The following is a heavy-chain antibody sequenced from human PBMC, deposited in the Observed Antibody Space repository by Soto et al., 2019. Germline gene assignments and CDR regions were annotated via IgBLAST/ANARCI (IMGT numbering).Heavy chain of an antibody. CDR2: ISAYNGNT. Sequence: GASVKVSCKASGYTFTSYGISWVRQAPGQGPEWMGWISAYNGNTNYAQKLQGRVTMTTDTSTSTAYMELRSLRSDDTAVYYCARDLMFGNIVVHYYGMDVWGQGTTVTVSS. CDR1: GYTFTSYG. V-gene: IGHV1-18*04. D-gene: IGHD3-10*02. J-gene: IGHJ6*02. CDR3: ARDLMFGNIVVHYYGMDV.